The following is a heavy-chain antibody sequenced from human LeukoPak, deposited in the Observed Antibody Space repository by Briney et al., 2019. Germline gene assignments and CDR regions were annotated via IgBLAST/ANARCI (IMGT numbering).Heavy chain of an antibody. CDR2: IYHSGST. CDR3: ARLSHYGSGTYSDY. Sequence: PSETLSLTCTVSGGSISSYYWSWIRQPPGKGLEWIGYIYHSGSTNYNPSLKSRVTISVDTSKNQFSLRLSSVTAADTAVYYCARLSHYGSGTYSDYWGQGTLVTVSS. D-gene: IGHD3-10*01. V-gene: IGHV4-59*01. CDR1: GGSISSYY. J-gene: IGHJ4*02.